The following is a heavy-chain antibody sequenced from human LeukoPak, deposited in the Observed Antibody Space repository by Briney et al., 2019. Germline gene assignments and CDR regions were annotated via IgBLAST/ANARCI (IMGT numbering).Heavy chain of an antibody. Sequence: PGGSLRLSCAASGFTFSSYGMHWVRQAPVKGLEWVSFIRYDGTNKYYADSVKGRFTISRDNSKNALYLQMNSLRAEDTAVYYCAKGTPTDFGVVTLDYWGQGSLVTVSS. CDR1: GFTFSSYG. V-gene: IGHV3-30*02. D-gene: IGHD3-3*01. CDR2: IRYDGTNK. CDR3: AKGTPTDFGVVTLDY. J-gene: IGHJ4*02.